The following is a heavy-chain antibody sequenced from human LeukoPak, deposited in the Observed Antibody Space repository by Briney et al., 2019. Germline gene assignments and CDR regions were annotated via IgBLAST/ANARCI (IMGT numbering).Heavy chain of an antibody. Sequence: GGSLRLSCAASGFIFSDDGMHWVRQAPGKGLEWVAVIWNDGSNTYYGDSVKGLFTISRDNSKNTVYLQMNSLRAEATAVYYCARDNAGLVKHLDAFDLWGQGTMVTVAS. J-gene: IGHJ3*01. CDR1: GFIFSDDG. CDR2: IWNDGSNT. V-gene: IGHV3-33*01. D-gene: IGHD1-26*01. CDR3: ARDNAGLVKHLDAFDL.